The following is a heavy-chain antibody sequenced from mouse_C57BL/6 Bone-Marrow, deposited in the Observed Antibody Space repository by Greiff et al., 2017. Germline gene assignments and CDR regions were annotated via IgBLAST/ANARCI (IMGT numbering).Heavy chain of an antibody. Sequence: QVQLQQPGAELVRPGTSVKLSCKASGYTFTSYWMHWVKQRPGQGLEWIGVIDPSDSYTNYKQKFKGKATLTVDTSSSTAYMQLSSLTSEDSAVYYCARNYYGSSWNWYFDVWGTGTTVTVSS. CDR1: GYTFTSYW. V-gene: IGHV1-59*01. CDR3: ARNYYGSSWNWYFDV. D-gene: IGHD1-1*01. J-gene: IGHJ1*03. CDR2: IDPSDSYT.